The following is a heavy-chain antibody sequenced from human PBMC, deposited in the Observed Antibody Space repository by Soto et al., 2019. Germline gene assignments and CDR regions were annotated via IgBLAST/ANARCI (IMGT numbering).Heavy chain of an antibody. V-gene: IGHV4-61*05. CDR2: IHYSGST. D-gene: IGHD6-25*01. J-gene: IGHJ5*02. CDR1: SISSSTYH. CDR3: ARGGVAARKGRWFDP. Sequence: SISSSTYHWGWIRQPPGKGLEWIGYIHYSGSTNYNPSLGSRVTISVDTPKNQFSLKVNSMTAADTAIYYCARGGVAARKGRWFDPWGQGTLVTVSS.